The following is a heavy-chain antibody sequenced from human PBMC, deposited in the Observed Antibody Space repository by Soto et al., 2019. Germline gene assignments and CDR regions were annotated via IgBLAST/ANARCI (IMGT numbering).Heavy chain of an antibody. J-gene: IGHJ6*02. CDR2: IIPIFGTA. V-gene: IGHV1-69*06. Sequence: ASVKVSCKASGGTFSSYAISWVRQAPGQGLEWMGGIIPIFGTANYAQKFQGRVTITADKSTSTAYMELSSLRSEDTAVYYCARDSSIPYYSYGMDVWGQGTTVTGSS. CDR3: ARDSSIPYYSYGMDV. CDR1: GGTFSSYA. D-gene: IGHD6-13*01.